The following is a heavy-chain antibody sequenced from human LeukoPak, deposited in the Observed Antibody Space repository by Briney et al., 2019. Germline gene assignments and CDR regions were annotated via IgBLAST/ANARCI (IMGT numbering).Heavy chain of an antibody. J-gene: IGHJ3*02. CDR2: INTNTGIP. CDR1: GYTFTNYA. D-gene: IGHD6-19*01. Sequence: ASVKVSCKASGYTFTNYAMNWARQAPGQGLEWMGWINTNTGIPTYAQGFTGRFVFSLDTSVSTAYLQISSLKAADTALYFCARVKRAVTSTGEAFDIWGLGTKVTVSS. CDR3: ARVKRAVTSTGEAFDI. V-gene: IGHV7-4-1*02.